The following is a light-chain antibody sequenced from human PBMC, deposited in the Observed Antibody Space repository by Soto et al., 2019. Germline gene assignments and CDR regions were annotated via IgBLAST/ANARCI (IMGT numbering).Light chain of an antibody. CDR2: NVY. CDR3: SSYTISRTYV. Sequence: QSALTQPASVSGSPGQSITISCTGTSSDGGAYNFVSWHQQHPGKAPKLIIYNVYDRPSGISYRFSGSKSGNTASLTISGLQCEDEAYYYCSSYTISRTYVFGTGTKLTVL. J-gene: IGLJ1*01. V-gene: IGLV2-14*03. CDR1: SSDGGAYNF.